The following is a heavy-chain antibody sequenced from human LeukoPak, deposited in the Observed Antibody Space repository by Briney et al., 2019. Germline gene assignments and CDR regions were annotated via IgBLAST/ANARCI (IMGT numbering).Heavy chain of an antibody. CDR1: GFTFSSYA. J-gene: IGHJ4*02. Sequence: GGSLRLSCAASGFTFSSYAMHWVRQAPGKGLEWVAVISYDGSNKYYADSVKGRFTISRDNSKNTLYPQMNSLRAEDTAVYYCARGNGYSYGSYFDYWGQGTLVTVSS. CDR2: ISYDGSNK. D-gene: IGHD5-18*01. V-gene: IGHV3-30*04. CDR3: ARGNGYSYGSYFDY.